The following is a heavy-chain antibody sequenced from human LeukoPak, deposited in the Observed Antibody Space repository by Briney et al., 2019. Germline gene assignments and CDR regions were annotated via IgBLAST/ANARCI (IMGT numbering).Heavy chain of an antibody. D-gene: IGHD3-22*01. J-gene: IGHJ5*02. Sequence: PSETLSLTCTVSGGSISSGGYYWSWIRQHPGEGLEWIGCIYYSGSTYYNPSLKSRVTISVDTSKNQFSLKLSSVTAADTAVYYCARDDYYDSSGYYRSWFDPWGQGTLVTVSS. CDR2: IYYSGST. CDR3: ARDDYYDSSGYYRSWFDP. CDR1: GGSISSGGYY. V-gene: IGHV4-31*03.